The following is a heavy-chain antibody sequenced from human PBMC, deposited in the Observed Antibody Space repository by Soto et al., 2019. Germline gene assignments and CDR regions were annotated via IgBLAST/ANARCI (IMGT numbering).Heavy chain of an antibody. Sequence: GGSLRLSCAASGFTFSNAWLSWARQAPGKGLEWVGHIKTTTDGGKTDYAAPVKGRFTISRADSQNTLYLQMDSLNTEDTAVYFCTTESHGDRYFDYWGQGTLVTVSS. V-gene: IGHV3-15*01. CDR1: GFTFSNAW. D-gene: IGHD2-21*02. CDR2: IKTTTDGGKT. CDR3: TTESHGDRYFDY. J-gene: IGHJ4*02.